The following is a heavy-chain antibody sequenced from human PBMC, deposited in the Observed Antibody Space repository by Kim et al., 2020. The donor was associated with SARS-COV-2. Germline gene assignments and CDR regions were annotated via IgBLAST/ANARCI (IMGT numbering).Heavy chain of an antibody. CDR3: ARPVVPAYDAFDI. J-gene: IGHJ3*02. Sequence: YNPSLKSRVTISVDTSKNQFSLKLSSVTAADTAVYYCARPVVPAYDAFDIWGQGTMVTVSS. D-gene: IGHD2-2*01. V-gene: IGHV4-39*01.